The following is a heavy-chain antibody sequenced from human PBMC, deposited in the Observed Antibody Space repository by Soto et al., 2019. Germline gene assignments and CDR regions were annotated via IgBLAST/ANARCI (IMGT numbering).Heavy chain of an antibody. Sequence: SETLSLTCTVSGVSISSGYFWGWIRQRPGKGPKWIGYISYTGTTFSNPALKGRVALSTDTSKNQFSLKLTSVTAADTAVYYCASRLPGGHYGGVFDYWGHGTLVTVSS. D-gene: IGHD4-17*01. V-gene: IGHV4-31*03. CDR3: ASRLPGGHYGGVFDY. CDR1: GVSISSGYF. CDR2: ISYTGTT. J-gene: IGHJ4*01.